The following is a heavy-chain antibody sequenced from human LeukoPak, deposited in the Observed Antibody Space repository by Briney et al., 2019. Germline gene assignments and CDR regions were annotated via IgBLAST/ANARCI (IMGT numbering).Heavy chain of an antibody. V-gene: IGHV4-59*01. J-gene: IGHJ4*02. CDR3: ARGATIAARPFDY. CDR1: GGSISSYY. Sequence: SETLSLTCTVSGGSISSYYWSWVRQPPGKGLEWIGYIYYSRTTNYNPSLQSRVTISVDTSKNQFSLNQSSVTAADTAVYYCARGATIAARPFDYWGQGTLVTVSS. D-gene: IGHD6-6*01. CDR2: IYYSRTT.